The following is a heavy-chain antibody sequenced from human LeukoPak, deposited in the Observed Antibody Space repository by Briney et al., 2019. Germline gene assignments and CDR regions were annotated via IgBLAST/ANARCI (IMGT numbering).Heavy chain of an antibody. CDR1: GGSISSSSYY. CDR2: IYYSGST. D-gene: IGHD1-26*01. CDR3: ARQKLGNFDY. Sequence: SETLSLTCTVAGGSISSSSYYWGWIRQPPGKGLEWIGSIYYSGSTYYNPSLKSRVTISVDTSKNQFSLKLSSVTAADTAVYYCARQKLGNFDYWGQGTLVTVSS. V-gene: IGHV4-39*01. J-gene: IGHJ4*02.